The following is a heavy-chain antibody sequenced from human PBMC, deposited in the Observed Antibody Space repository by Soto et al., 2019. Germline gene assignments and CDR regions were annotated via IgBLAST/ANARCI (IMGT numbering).Heavy chain of an antibody. V-gene: IGHV5-51*01. CDR1: GYSFTSYW. Sequence: GESLKISCKGSGYSFTSYWIGWVRQMPGKGLEWMGIIYPGDSDTRYSPSFQGQVTISADKSISTAYLQWSSLKASDTAMYYCARLVSGWPYYYYYYMDVWGKGTTVTVSS. D-gene: IGHD6-19*01. CDR2: IYPGDSDT. CDR3: ARLVSGWPYYYYYYMDV. J-gene: IGHJ6*03.